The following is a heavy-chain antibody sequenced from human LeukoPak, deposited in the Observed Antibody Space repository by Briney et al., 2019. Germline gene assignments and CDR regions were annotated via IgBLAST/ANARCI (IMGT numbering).Heavy chain of an antibody. CDR3: AREVGDSDSDTWFDP. CDR1: GTSISPYY. J-gene: IGHJ5*02. V-gene: IGHV4-59*01. Sequence: SSETLSLTCAVSGTSISPYYWSWIRQPPGKGLEWVGCIYYSESTNYNPSLRSRVTISVDTSENQFSLILRSVTAADTAVYYCAREVGDSDSDTWFDPWGQGTLVTVSS. D-gene: IGHD2-21*02. CDR2: IYYSEST.